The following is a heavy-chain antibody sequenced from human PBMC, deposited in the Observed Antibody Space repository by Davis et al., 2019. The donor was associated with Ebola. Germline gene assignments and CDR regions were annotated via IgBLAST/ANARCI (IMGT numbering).Heavy chain of an antibody. CDR1: GFIFSNYW. CDR2: INSDGTRP. J-gene: IGHJ6*02. V-gene: IGHV3-74*01. D-gene: IGHD2-8*02. CDR3: AKDYWPHSNYYYGMDV. Sequence: GESLKISCAGSGFIFSNYWMHWVRQVPGKGLVRVSRINSDGTRPWYADSVKGRFTISRDNAKNTLYLQMNSLKAEDTAVYYCAKDYWPHSNYYYGMDVWGQGTTVTVAS.